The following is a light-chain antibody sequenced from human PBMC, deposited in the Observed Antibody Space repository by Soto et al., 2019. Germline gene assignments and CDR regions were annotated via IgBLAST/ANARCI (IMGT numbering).Light chain of an antibody. CDR2: GAS. CDR3: QQYYNWPWT. CDR1: QGVSSD. Sequence: ERVMTQSPATLSVSPGERATLSCRASQGVSSDLAWYQQNPGQAPRLLISGASTRATGIPARFSGSGSGTEFTLTISSLQSEDFAVYYCQQYYNWPWTFGQGTKVDIK. V-gene: IGKV3-15*01. J-gene: IGKJ1*01.